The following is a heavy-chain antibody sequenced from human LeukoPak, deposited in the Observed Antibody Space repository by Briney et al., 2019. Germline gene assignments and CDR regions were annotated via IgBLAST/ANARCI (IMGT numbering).Heavy chain of an antibody. Sequence: SETLSLTCAVYGGSFSGYYWSWIRQPPGKGLEWIGEINHSGSTNYNPSLKSRVTISVDTSKNQFSLKLSSVTAADTAVYYCARVSTFWFDPWAREPWSPSPQ. CDR2: INHSGST. D-gene: IGHD1-1*01. CDR1: GGSFSGYY. V-gene: IGHV4-34*01. J-gene: IGHJ5*02. CDR3: ARVSTFWFDP.